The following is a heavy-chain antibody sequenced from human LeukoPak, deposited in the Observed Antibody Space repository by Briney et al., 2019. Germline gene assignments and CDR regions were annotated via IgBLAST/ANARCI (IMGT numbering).Heavy chain of an antibody. D-gene: IGHD6-25*01. V-gene: IGHV3-23*01. Sequence: QSGGSLRLSCAASGFTFSSYGMSWVRQAPGKGLEWVSAISGSGGSTYYADSVKGRFTISRDNSKNTLYLQMNSLRAEDTAVYYCAKSLKGGYGSCDYWGQGTLVTVSS. J-gene: IGHJ4*02. CDR2: ISGSGGST. CDR1: GFTFSSYG. CDR3: AKSLKGGYGSCDY.